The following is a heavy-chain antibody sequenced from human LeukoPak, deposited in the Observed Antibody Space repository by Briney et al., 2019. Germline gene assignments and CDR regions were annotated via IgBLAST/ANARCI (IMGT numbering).Heavy chain of an antibody. Sequence: SETLSLTRTVSGGSISSSSYYWGWIRQPPGKGLEWIGSIYYSGSTYYNPSLKSRVTISVDTSKNQFSLKLSSVTAADTAVYYCARGVITMVRGVRLYYYYGMDVWGQGTTVTVSS. J-gene: IGHJ6*02. CDR2: IYYSGST. V-gene: IGHV4-39*07. CDR1: GGSISSSSYY. CDR3: ARGVITMVRGVRLYYYYGMDV. D-gene: IGHD3-10*01.